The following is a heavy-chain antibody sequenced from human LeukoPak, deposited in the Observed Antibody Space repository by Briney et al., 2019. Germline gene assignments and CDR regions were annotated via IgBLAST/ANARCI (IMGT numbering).Heavy chain of an antibody. Sequence: GGSLRLSCAASGFTFSSYEMNWVRQAPGKGLEWVSYISSSGSAIYYADSVKGRFTISRDNAKNSLYLQMNSLRAEDTAVYYCAREAGAYCGGDCYSDAFDIWGLGTMVTVSS. V-gene: IGHV3-48*03. CDR1: GFTFSSYE. CDR3: AREAGAYCGGDCYSDAFDI. J-gene: IGHJ3*02. CDR2: ISSSGSAI. D-gene: IGHD2-21*02.